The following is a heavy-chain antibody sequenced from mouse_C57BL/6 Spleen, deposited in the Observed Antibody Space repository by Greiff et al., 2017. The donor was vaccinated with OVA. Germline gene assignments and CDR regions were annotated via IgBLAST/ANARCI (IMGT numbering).Heavy chain of an antibody. CDR1: GYTFTDYY. V-gene: IGHV1-76*01. Sequence: QVQLQQSGAELVRPGASVKLSCKASGYTFTDYYINWVKQRPGQGLEWIARIYPGSGNTYYNEKFKGKATLTAEKSSSTAYMQLSSLTSEDSAVYFCARWVQAGRGYFDYWGQGTTLTVSS. D-gene: IGHD3-2*02. CDR3: ARWVQAGRGYFDY. J-gene: IGHJ2*01. CDR2: IYPGSGNT.